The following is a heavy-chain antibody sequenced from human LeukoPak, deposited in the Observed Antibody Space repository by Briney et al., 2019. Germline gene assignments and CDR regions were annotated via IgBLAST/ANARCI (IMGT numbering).Heavy chain of an antibody. CDR2: IYHSGST. V-gene: IGHV4-30-2*01. CDR3: ARQQQLRNWFDP. CDR1: GGSISSGGYY. Sequence: SETLSLTCTVSGGSISSGGYYWSWIRQPPGKGLEWIGYIYHSGSTYYNPSLKSRVTISVDRSKNQFSLKLSSVTAADTAVYYCARQQQLRNWFDPWGQGTLVTVSS. J-gene: IGHJ5*02. D-gene: IGHD6-13*01.